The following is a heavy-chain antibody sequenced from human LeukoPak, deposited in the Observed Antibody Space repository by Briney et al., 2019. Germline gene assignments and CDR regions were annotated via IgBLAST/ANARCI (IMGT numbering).Heavy chain of an antibody. Sequence: SETLSLTCTVSGGSVSSGSYYWSWIRQPPGKGLEWIGYIYYSGSTNYNSSLKSRVTISVDTSKNQFSLKLSSVTAADTAVYYCARDIFAVAGTFDYWGQGTLVTVSS. CDR2: IYYSGST. J-gene: IGHJ4*02. CDR1: GGSVSSGSYY. D-gene: IGHD6-19*01. CDR3: ARDIFAVAGTFDY. V-gene: IGHV4-61*01.